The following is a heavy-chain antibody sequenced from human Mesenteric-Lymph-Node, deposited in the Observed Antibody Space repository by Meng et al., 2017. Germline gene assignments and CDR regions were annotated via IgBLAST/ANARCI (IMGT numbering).Heavy chain of an antibody. CDR3: AREYREPDYDILTGYYALDY. CDR1: GYFISNGYY. J-gene: IGHJ4*02. CDR2: IYYSGST. D-gene: IGHD3-9*01. V-gene: IGHV4-38-2*02. Sequence: SETLSLTCTVSGYFISNGYYWGWIRQPPGKGLEWIGSIYYSGSTYYNPSLKSRVTISVDTSKNQFSLKLSSVTAADTAVYYCAREYREPDYDILTGYYALDYWGQGTLVTVSS.